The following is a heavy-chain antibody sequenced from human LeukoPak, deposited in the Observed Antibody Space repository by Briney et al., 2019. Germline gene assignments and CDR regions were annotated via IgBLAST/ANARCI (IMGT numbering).Heavy chain of an antibody. D-gene: IGHD6-19*01. V-gene: IGHV3-7*01. CDR3: ARDRGQWLVSNYYYYGIDV. J-gene: IGHJ6*02. CDR2: IKKDGSEK. Sequence: GGSLRLSCAPSGFTFSSYWMSWVRQAPGKGLEGLANIKKDGSEKYYVDSVKGRFTISRDNAKNSLYLQMNSLRAEDTAVYYCARDRGQWLVSNYYYYGIDVWGQGTTVTVSS. CDR1: GFTFSSYW.